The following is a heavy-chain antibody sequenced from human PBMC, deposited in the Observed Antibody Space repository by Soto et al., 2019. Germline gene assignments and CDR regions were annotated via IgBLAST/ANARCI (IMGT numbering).Heavy chain of an antibody. CDR1: GGSISSYY. Sequence: PSETLSLTCTVSGGSISSYYWSWIRQPPGKGLEWIGYIYYSGSTNYNPSLKSRVTISVDTSKNQFSLKLSSVTAADTAVYYCAREAVYDILTGYYPEYYYYYMDVWGKGTTVTVSS. D-gene: IGHD3-9*01. V-gene: IGHV4-59*01. J-gene: IGHJ6*03. CDR3: AREAVYDILTGYYPEYYYYYMDV. CDR2: IYYSGST.